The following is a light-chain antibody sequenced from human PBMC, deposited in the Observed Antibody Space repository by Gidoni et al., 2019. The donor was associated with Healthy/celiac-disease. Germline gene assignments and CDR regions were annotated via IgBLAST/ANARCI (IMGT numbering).Light chain of an antibody. V-gene: IGLV5-45*03. CDR2: YKSDSDK. J-gene: IGLJ3*02. Sequence: QAVLTQPSSLSASPGASASLTCTLRSGINVGTYRIYWYQQKPGSPPQYLLRYKSDSDKQQGSGVPSLFSGSKDASANAGIFLISGLQSEDEADYYCMIWHSSAWVFGGGTKLTVL. CDR3: MIWHSSAWV. CDR1: SGINVGTYR.